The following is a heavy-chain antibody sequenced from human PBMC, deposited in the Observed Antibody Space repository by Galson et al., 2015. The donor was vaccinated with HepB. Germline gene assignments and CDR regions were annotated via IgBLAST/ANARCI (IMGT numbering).Heavy chain of an antibody. CDR1: GYTLTELS. CDR2: FDPEDGET. D-gene: IGHD5-24*01. V-gene: IGHV1-24*01. J-gene: IGHJ3*02. Sequence: SVKVSCKVSGYTLTELSMHWVRQAPGKGLEWMGGFDPEDGETIYAQKFQGRVTMTEDTSTDTAYMELSSLRSEDTAVYYCAISSSRDGYNGGENAFDIWGQGTMVTVSS. CDR3: AISSSRDGYNGGENAFDI.